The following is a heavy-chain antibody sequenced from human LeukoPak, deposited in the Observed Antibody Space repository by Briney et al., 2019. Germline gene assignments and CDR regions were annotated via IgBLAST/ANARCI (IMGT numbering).Heavy chain of an antibody. D-gene: IGHD6-13*01. CDR3: ARSSWFYYYYGMDV. J-gene: IGHJ6*02. CDR1: GFTFSSYD. CDR2: IWYDGNNK. Sequence: GGSLRLSCAASGFTFSSYDMHWVRQAPGKGLEWVAVIWYDGNNKYYADSVKGRFTISRDNSKNTLYLQMNSLRAEDTAVYYCARSSWFYYYYGMDVWGRGTTVTVSS. V-gene: IGHV3-33*01.